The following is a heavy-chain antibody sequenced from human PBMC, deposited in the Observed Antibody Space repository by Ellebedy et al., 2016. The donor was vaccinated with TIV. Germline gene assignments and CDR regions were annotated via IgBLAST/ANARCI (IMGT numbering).Heavy chain of an antibody. CDR2: ISPRSATR. CDR3: ARDKKDTSSVDWFFDL. CDR1: GITLDTYA. D-gene: IGHD6-6*01. V-gene: IGHV3-48*02. Sequence: GGSLRLSCAASGITLDTYAMNWVRQAPGKGLEWISYISPRSATRYDADSVRGRFTISRDNAKNSLYLQMNSLRDEDTAVYYCARDKKDTSSVDWFFDLWGRGTLVTVSS. J-gene: IGHJ2*01.